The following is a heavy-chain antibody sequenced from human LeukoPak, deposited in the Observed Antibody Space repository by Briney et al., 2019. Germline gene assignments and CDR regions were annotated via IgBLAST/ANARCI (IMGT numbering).Heavy chain of an antibody. J-gene: IGHJ4*02. CDR3: ARQGSGSYPFDY. CDR1: GGSISSGNW. V-gene: IGHV4-4*02. Sequence: PSETLSLTCAVSGGSISSGNWWSWVRQPPGKGLEWIGEIYHSGSTNYNPSLKSRVTISVDTSKNQFSLKLSSVTAADTAVYYCARQGSGSYPFDYWGQGTLVTVSS. CDR2: IYHSGST. D-gene: IGHD3-10*01.